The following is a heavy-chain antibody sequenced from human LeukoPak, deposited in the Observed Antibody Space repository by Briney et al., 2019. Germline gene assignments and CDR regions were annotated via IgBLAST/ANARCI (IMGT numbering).Heavy chain of an antibody. CDR1: GYTFTSYG. CDR3: ARDPAPGIAVAGTSGGY. Sequence: ASVKVSCKASGYTFTSYGISWVRQAPGQGLEWMGGIIPIFGTANYAQKFQGRVTITADKSTSTAYMELSSLRSEDTAVYYCARDPAPGIAVAGTSGGYWGQGALVTVSS. CDR2: IIPIFGTA. D-gene: IGHD6-19*01. V-gene: IGHV1-69*06. J-gene: IGHJ4*02.